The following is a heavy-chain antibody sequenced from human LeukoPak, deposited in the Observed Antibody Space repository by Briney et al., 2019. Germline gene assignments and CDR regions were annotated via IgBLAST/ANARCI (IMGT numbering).Heavy chain of an antibody. V-gene: IGHV1-18*01. Sequence: ASVKVSCKASGYTFTSYGIIWVRQAPGQGLEWMGWISTYNGYANYAQKLQGRVTMTTETSTSTAYMELRSLRSDDTAVYYCARNSSDWYGYMDVWGKGTTVTVSS. D-gene: IGHD6-19*01. J-gene: IGHJ6*04. CDR1: GYTFTSYG. CDR2: ISTYNGYA. CDR3: ARNSSDWYGYMDV.